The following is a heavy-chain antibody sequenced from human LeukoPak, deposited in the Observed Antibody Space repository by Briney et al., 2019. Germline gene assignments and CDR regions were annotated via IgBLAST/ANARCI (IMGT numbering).Heavy chain of an antibody. V-gene: IGHV3-15*01. CDR3: TIGLCTSAGCHWDDAFDV. CDR1: GFSFNNAW. D-gene: IGHD2-2*01. CDR2: IKDKTQGATT. J-gene: IGHJ3*01. Sequence: YPGGSLRLSCAVSGFSFNNAWMTWVRQAPGKGLEWVGRIKDKTQGATTDYAAPVKRRFTISRDDSKNMVSLQMNSLKTEDAAIYYCTIGLCTSAGCHWDDAFDVWGRGTTVTVSS.